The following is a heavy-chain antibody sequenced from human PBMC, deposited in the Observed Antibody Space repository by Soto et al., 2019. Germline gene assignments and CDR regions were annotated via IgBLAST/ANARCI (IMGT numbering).Heavy chain of an antibody. CDR2: IYHSGST. V-gene: IGHV4-59*01. CDR1: GDSISDFY. CDR3: ARDFGYYDSSGYYYLDWFDP. Sequence: SETRSLTCSVSGDSISDFYWTWIRQSPGTGLEWIGYIYHSGSTKYNPSLESRVTISIDTSKNQFSLRLTSVTAADTAVYYCARDFGYYDSSGYYYLDWFDPWGQGTLVTVS. D-gene: IGHD3-22*01. J-gene: IGHJ5*02.